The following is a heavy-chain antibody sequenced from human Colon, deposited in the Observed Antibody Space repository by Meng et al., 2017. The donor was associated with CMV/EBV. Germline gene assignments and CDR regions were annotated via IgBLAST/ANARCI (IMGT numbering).Heavy chain of an antibody. D-gene: IGHD6-19*01. Sequence: SETLSLTCTVSGASITTYYWSWIRQPPGKGLEWIGYVDYSGSSNYNPSLKSRVTVSVDTSKNQFFLKLTSVTAADTAVYYCARIRLVSGSGWYWFNPWGQGTLVTVSS. CDR1: GASITTYY. CDR3: ARIRLVSGSGWYWFNP. J-gene: IGHJ5*02. V-gene: IGHV4-59*01. CDR2: VDYSGSS.